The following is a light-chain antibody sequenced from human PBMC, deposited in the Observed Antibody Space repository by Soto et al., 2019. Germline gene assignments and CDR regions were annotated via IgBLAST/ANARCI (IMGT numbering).Light chain of an antibody. CDR2: GAS. J-gene: IGKJ5*01. CDR1: PSLITRY. Sequence: EIVLTQSPGTLSLFPWERATLSGRSSPSLITRYLAWYQQKPGQAPRLLIYGASSRATGIPDRFSGSGSGTDFTLTINRLEPEDFAVYSCQQYGTSPTFGQGTRLEIK. CDR3: QQYGTSPT. V-gene: IGKV3-20*01.